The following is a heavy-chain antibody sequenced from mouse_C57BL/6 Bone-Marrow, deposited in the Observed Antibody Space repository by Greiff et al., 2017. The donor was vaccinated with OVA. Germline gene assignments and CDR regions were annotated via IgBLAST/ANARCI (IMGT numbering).Heavy chain of an antibody. V-gene: IGHV5-6*01. Sequence: EVQVVESGGDLVKPGGSLKLSCAASGFTFSSYGMSWVRQTPDKRLEWVATISSGGSYTYYPDSVKGRFTISRDNAKNTLYLQMSSLKSEDTAMYYCARLRQGVYAMDYWGQGTSVTVSS. CDR1: GFTFSSYG. CDR2: ISSGGSYT. D-gene: IGHD1-2*01. CDR3: ARLRQGVYAMDY. J-gene: IGHJ4*01.